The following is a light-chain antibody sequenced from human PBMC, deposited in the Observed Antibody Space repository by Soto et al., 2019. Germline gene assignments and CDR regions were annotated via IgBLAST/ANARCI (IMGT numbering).Light chain of an antibody. J-gene: IGLJ3*02. CDR1: NFDVGAYNY. V-gene: IGLV2-14*01. CDR2: DVS. Sequence: QSALTQPASVSGSPGQSITISCTGTNFDVGAYNYVSWYQQHPGKAPKLMIYDVSNRPSGVSSRFSGSKSGNTASLTTSGLQGEDEADYYCSSYSSSSTVVVGGGTKLTVL. CDR3: SSYSSSSTVV.